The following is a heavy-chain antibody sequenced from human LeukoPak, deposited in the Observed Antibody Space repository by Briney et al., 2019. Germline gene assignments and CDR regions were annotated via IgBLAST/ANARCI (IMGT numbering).Heavy chain of an antibody. J-gene: IGHJ6*03. CDR3: ARDDFKAYSNYVYYYYMDV. Sequence: ASVKVSCKASGYTITGYYMHWVRQAPGQGLEWMGWINPNSGGTNYAQKFQGRVTMTRDTSISTAYMELSSLRSEDTAVYYCARDDFKAYSNYVYYYYMDVWGKGTTVTVSS. V-gene: IGHV1-2*02. CDR2: INPNSGGT. D-gene: IGHD4-11*01. CDR1: GYTITGYY.